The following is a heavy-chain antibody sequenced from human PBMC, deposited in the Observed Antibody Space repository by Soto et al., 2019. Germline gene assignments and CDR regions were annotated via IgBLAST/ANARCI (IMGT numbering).Heavy chain of an antibody. CDR3: TSDPDYYGSGSYDY. CDR1: GFTFSGSA. D-gene: IGHD3-10*01. J-gene: IGHJ4*02. V-gene: IGHV3-73*01. Sequence: EVQLVESGGGLVQPGGSLKLSCAASGFTFSGSAMHWVRQASGKGLEWVGRIRSKANSYATAYAASVKGRFTISRDDSKNTVYLQMNSLKTEDTAVYYCTSDPDYYGSGSYDYWGQGTLVTVSS. CDR2: IRSKANSYAT.